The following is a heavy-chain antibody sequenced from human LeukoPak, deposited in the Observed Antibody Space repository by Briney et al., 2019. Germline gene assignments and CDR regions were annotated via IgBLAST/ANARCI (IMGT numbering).Heavy chain of an antibody. CDR3: ACGSSYDYSNYVGGY. J-gene: IGHJ4*02. CDR1: GGSFSDYY. V-gene: IGHV4-34*01. D-gene: IGHD4-11*01. CDR2: INHSGST. Sequence: SETLSLTCAVYGGSFSDYYWSWIRQPPGKGLEWIGEINHSGSTNYNPSLKSRVTISVDTSKNQFSLKLSSVTAADTAVYYCACGSSYDYSNYVGGYWGQGTLVTVSS.